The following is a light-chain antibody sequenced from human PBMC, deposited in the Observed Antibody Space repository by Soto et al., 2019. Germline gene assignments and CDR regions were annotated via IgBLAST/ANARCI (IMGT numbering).Light chain of an antibody. V-gene: IGKV3D-15*01. CDR1: HSVDSN. Sequence: EVVMTQSPGTLSVSTGEGATLSCRASHSVDSNLAWYQQKPGQAPRLLMYGAATRPSGIPDRFSGSGSGTEFTLTISSLQSEDCAVYYCQQYDSWPLTFGGGTKVEIK. CDR3: QQYDSWPLT. CDR2: GAA. J-gene: IGKJ4*01.